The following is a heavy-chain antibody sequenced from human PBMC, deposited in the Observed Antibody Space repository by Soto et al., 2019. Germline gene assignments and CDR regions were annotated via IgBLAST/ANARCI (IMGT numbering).Heavy chain of an antibody. CDR2: INHSGST. J-gene: IGHJ6*03. D-gene: IGHD1-1*01. Sequence: PSETLSLTCAVYGGSFSGYYWSWIRQPPGKGLEWIGEINHSGSTNYNPSLKSRVTISVDTSKNQFSLKLSSVTAADTAVYYCARAPPKLTIYYYHYYMDVRGKGTTVTVSS. CDR1: GGSFSGYY. CDR3: ARAPPKLTIYYYHYYMDV. V-gene: IGHV4-34*01.